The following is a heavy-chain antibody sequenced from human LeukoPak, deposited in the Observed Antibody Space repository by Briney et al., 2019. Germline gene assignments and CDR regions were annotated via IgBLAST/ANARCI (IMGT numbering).Heavy chain of an antibody. J-gene: IGHJ4*02. V-gene: IGHV3-48*03. D-gene: IGHD2-8*02. Sequence: GGSLRLSCAASGFTFSSYEMNWVRQAPGKGLEWVSYISNSGSTIYYTDSVKGRFTISRDNAKNSLYLQMNSLRAEDTAIYYCATYRQVLLPFESWGQGTLVTVSS. CDR3: ATYRQVLLPFES. CDR2: ISNSGSTI. CDR1: GFTFSSYE.